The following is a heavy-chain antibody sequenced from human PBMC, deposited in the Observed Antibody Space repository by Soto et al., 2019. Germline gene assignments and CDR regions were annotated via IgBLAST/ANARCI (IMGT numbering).Heavy chain of an antibody. CDR1: GGSISSYY. V-gene: IGHV4-59*01. Sequence: QVQLQESGPGLVKPSETLSLTCTVSGGSISSYYWSWIRQPPGKGLEWIGYIYYSGSTNYNPSLKSRVTISVDTSKNQFSLKLSSVTAADTAVYYCARGDPLLWFGEKVYYGMAVWGQGTTVTVSS. CDR3: ARGDPLLWFGEKVYYGMAV. J-gene: IGHJ6*02. CDR2: IYYSGST. D-gene: IGHD3-10*01.